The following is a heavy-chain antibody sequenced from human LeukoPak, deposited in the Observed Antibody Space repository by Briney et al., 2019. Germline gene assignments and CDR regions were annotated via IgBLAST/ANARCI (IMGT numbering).Heavy chain of an antibody. J-gene: IGHJ4*02. D-gene: IGHD6-19*01. Sequence: GGSLRLSCEASGFTFTSDNTNWVRQAPGEGLEWVSSISSSSSYIHYADAVKGRFTIARDNAKSSLCLQMNSLRAEDTAVYYGARILDSAWGELGYWGQGTLVTVSS. CDR2: ISSSSSYI. CDR1: GFTFTSDN. V-gene: IGHV3-21*01. CDR3: ARILDSAWGELGY.